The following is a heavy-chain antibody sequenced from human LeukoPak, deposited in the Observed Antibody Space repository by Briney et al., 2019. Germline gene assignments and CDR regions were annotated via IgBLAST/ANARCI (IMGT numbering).Heavy chain of an antibody. D-gene: IGHD5-12*01. CDR3: ARAGIGGYDFDY. CDR2: ISSSSSYI. J-gene: IGHJ4*02. CDR1: GFTFSSYS. Sequence: GSLRLSCAASGFTFSSYSMNWVRQAPGKGLEWVSSISSSSSYIYYADSVKGRFTISRDNAKISLYLQMNSLRAEDTAVYYCARAGIGGYDFDYWGQGTLVTVSS. V-gene: IGHV3-21*01.